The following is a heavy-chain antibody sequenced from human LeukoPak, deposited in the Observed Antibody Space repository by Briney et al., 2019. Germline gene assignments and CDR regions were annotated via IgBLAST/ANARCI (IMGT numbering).Heavy chain of an antibody. D-gene: IGHD6-19*01. CDR1: GGSVSSGSYY. CDR2: IYYSGST. Sequence: SETLSLTCTVSGGSVSSGSYYWSWIRQPPGKGLEWIGYIYYSGSTNYNPSLKSRVTISVDTSKNQFSLKLSSVTAADTAVYYCARQSSGWYRDAFDIWGQGTMVTASS. CDR3: ARQSSGWYRDAFDI. J-gene: IGHJ3*02. V-gene: IGHV4-61*01.